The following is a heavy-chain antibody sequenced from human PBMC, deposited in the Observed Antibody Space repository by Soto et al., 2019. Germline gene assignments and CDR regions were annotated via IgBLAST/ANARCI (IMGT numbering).Heavy chain of an antibody. CDR2: IIPIFGTA. J-gene: IGHJ3*02. D-gene: IGHD3-3*01. CDR1: GGTFSSYA. Sequence: GASVKVSCKASGGTFSSYAISWVRQAPGQGLEWMGGIIPIFGTANYAQKFQGRVTITADKSTSTAYMELSSLRSEDTAVYYCARDRYYDFWSGDQDAFDIWGQGTMVTVSS. CDR3: ARDRYYDFWSGDQDAFDI. V-gene: IGHV1-69*06.